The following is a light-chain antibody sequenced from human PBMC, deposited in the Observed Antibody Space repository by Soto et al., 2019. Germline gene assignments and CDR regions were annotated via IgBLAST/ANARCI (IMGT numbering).Light chain of an antibody. CDR1: QSVSSY. CDR3: QQRSNWPPT. V-gene: IGKV3-11*01. J-gene: IGKJ5*01. Sequence: EIVLAQSPATLSLSPGEIATLSCRASQSVSSYLAWYQQKPGQAPRVLIYDASNRATGIPARFSGSGSGTDFTLTISSLEPEDFAVYYCQQRSNWPPTLGQGTRLEIK. CDR2: DAS.